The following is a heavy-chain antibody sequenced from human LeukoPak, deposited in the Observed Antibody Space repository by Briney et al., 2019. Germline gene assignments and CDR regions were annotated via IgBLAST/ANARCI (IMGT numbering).Heavy chain of an antibody. V-gene: IGHV1-46*01. CDR2: INPSDGAT. Sequence: GASVKVSCKASGYTFTMYYIHWVRQAPGQGLEWMGMINPSDGATTYAQRFQGRVTMTRDMSTTTVYMDLRSLRSEYTAVYFCASEQRGGLSANLGGLFASYYTYYYMDVWGRGTTVTVSS. J-gene: IGHJ6*03. CDR3: ASEQRGGLSANLGGLFASYYTYYYMDV. CDR1: GYTFTMYY. D-gene: IGHD3-16*01.